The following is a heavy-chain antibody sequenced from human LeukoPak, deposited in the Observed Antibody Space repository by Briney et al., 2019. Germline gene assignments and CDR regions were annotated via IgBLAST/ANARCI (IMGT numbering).Heavy chain of an antibody. CDR1: GGSISSYY. J-gene: IGHJ4*02. CDR2: IYTSGST. V-gene: IGHV4-4*07. CDR3: ARGGSYGSGSYMYYFDY. D-gene: IGHD3-10*01. Sequence: SETLSLTCTVSGGSISSYYWSWIRQPAGKGLEWFGRIYTSGSTNYNPSLKSRVTMSVDTSKNQFSLKLSSVTAADTAVYYCARGGSYGSGSYMYYFDYWGQGTLVTVSS.